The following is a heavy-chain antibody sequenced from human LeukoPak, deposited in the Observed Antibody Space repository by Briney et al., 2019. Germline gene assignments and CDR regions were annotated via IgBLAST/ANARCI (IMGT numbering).Heavy chain of an antibody. D-gene: IGHD6-19*01. CDR2: ISRDSGTI. CDR1: GFVFSDYS. V-gene: IGHV3-48*01. J-gene: IGHJ4*02. Sequence: GGSLRLSCTASGFVFSDYSMNWVRQAPGKGLEWLSYISRDSGTIYYADSVKGRFTISGDNARNSLFLQMSRLRAEDTAVYYCASLPGAVAVDYWGQGTLVTVSS. CDR3: ASLPGAVAVDY.